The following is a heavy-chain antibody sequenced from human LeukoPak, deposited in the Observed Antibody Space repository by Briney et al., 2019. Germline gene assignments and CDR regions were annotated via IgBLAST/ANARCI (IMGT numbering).Heavy chain of an antibody. J-gene: IGHJ4*02. CDR2: IYPGDSDT. CDR1: GYSFTSYW. Sequence: RGESLKISCQGSGYSFTSYWIGWVRQMPGKGLEWMGIIYPGDSDTRYSPSFQGQVTISADKSISTAYLQWSSLKASDTAMYYCARPRGYSGYDLDYWGQGTLVTVSS. CDR3: ARPRGYSGYDLDY. D-gene: IGHD5-12*01. V-gene: IGHV5-51*01.